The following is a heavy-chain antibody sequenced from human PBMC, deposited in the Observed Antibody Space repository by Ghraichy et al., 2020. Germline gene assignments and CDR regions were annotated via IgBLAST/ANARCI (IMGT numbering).Heavy chain of an antibody. D-gene: IGHD3-10*01. J-gene: IGHJ3*01. CDR3: ARDGITMVRGVIV. V-gene: IGHV3-7*04. Sequence: GVGQAPGKGREWVANIKHDGSEKYSVDSVKGRFTISSDNAKNSLYLQMNSLRAEDTAVYYCARDGITMVRGVIVWGQGTMVTVSS. CDR2: IKHDGSEK.